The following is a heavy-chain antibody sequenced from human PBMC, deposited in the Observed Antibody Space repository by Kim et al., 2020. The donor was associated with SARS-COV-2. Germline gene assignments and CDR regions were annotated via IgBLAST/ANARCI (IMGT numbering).Heavy chain of an antibody. Sequence: GGSLRLSCAASGFTFDDYAMHWVRQAPGKGLEWVSGISWNSGSIGYADSVKGRFTISRDNAKNSLYLQMNSLRAEDTALYYCAKDMGVTQHPGVYGMDVWGQGTTVTVSS. D-gene: IGHD2-21*02. J-gene: IGHJ6*02. CDR2: ISWNSGSI. V-gene: IGHV3-9*01. CDR3: AKDMGVTQHPGVYGMDV. CDR1: GFTFDDYA.